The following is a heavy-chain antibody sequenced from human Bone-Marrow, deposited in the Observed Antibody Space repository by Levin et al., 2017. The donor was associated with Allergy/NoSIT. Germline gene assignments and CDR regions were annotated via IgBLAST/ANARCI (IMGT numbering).Heavy chain of an antibody. D-gene: IGHD3-3*01. CDR2: ISYDGSNK. CDR1: GFTFSSYG. CDR3: AATITAFDI. J-gene: IGHJ3*02. V-gene: IGHV3-30*03. Sequence: VGSLRLSCAASGFTFSSYGMHWVRQAPGKGLEWVAVISYDGSNKYYADSVKGRFTISRDNSKNTLYLQMNSLRAEDTAVYYCAATITAFDIWGQGTMVTVSS.